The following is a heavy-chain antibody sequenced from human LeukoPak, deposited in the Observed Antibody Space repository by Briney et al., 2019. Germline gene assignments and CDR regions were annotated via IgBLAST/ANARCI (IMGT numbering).Heavy chain of an antibody. CDR3: AKXGXXDXXXXXDN. CDR1: GFTFSTYA. CDR2: ISGTSGST. Sequence: GGSLRLSCAASGFTFSTYAMSWVRQAPGKGLEWVSAISGTSGSTYFADSVKGRFTISRDNSRSTVDLQMSSLRVEDTAVYYXAKXGXXDXXXXXDNXXXXTXVTVSS. V-gene: IGHV3-23*01. J-gene: IGHJ4*01.